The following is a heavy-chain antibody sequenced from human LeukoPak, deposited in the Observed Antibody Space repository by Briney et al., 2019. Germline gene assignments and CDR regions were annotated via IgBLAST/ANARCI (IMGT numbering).Heavy chain of an antibody. CDR1: GFTFSSYA. Sequence: PAGGSLRLSCAASGFTFSSYAMSWVRQAPGKGLEWVSAISGSGASTYYADSVKGRFTISRDNSKNTLYLQMNSLRAEDTAVYYCAKSPGYGDYLFDYWGQGTLVTVSS. CDR3: AKSPGYGDYLFDY. D-gene: IGHD4-17*01. J-gene: IGHJ4*02. CDR2: ISGSGAST. V-gene: IGHV3-23*01.